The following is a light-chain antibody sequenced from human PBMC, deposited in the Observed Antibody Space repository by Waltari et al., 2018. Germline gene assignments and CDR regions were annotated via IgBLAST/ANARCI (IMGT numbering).Light chain of an antibody. CDR3: QQSYTSPRT. J-gene: IGKJ5*01. Sequence: DIQMTQSPSSLSASVGDRVSITCRSSQNIFNDLNWYQQQPGQAPKLLIYAASSLKTVRPTRFSASGSGTEFTLTINSLQPEDFATYYCQQSYTSPRTFGQGTRL. CDR2: AAS. V-gene: IGKV1-39*01. CDR1: QNIFND.